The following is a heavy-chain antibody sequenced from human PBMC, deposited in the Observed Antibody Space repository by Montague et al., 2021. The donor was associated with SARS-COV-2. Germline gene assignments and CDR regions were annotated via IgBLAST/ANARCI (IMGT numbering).Heavy chain of an antibody. CDR1: GGSISSGSYY. J-gene: IGHJ5*01. CDR3: VRAMVRPGDWFDS. D-gene: IGHD3-10*01. CDR2: IYFTGGC. Sequence: SETLSLTCSVHGGSISSGSYYWARMPQPPGKGLEWLGSIYFTGGCSPNXSLKSRATLSIDRSKNQFYLNLSSATAADTADYYCVRAMVRPGDWFDSWGQGIQVTVSS. V-gene: IGHV4-39*07.